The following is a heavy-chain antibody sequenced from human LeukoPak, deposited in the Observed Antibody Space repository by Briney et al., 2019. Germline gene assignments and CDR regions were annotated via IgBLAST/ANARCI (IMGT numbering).Heavy chain of an antibody. V-gene: IGHV4-39*07. CDR3: ARAGYDSSGYSTYYFDY. J-gene: IGHJ4*02. Sequence: SETLSLTCTVSGGSISSSSYYWGWIRQPPGKGLEWIGSIYYSGSTYYNPSLTSRVTISVDTSKNQFSLKLSSVTAADTAVYYCARAGYDSSGYSTYYFDYWGQGTLVTVSS. D-gene: IGHD3-22*01. CDR2: IYYSGST. CDR1: GGSISSSSYY.